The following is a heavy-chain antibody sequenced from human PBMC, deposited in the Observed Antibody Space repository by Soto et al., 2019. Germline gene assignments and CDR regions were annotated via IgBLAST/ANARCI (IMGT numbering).Heavy chain of an antibody. CDR3: ARFASGKSAST. Sequence: GSLRLSCAGSGFTFSDYWMSWARQAPGKGLEWVANIKYDGSEEYYVGSVRGRFTISRDNAMNSLHLQMNSLRADDTAVYYCARFASGKSASTWGQGTLVTVSS. CDR2: IKYDGSEE. CDR1: GFTFSDYW. J-gene: IGHJ5*02. D-gene: IGHD5-12*01. V-gene: IGHV3-7*05.